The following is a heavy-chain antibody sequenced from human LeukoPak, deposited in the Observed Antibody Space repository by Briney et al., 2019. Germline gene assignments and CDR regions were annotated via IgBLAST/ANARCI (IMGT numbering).Heavy chain of an antibody. CDR3: ARDASSGYYGMDV. V-gene: IGHV4-30-4*01. Sequence: SQTLSLTCTVSGGSISSGDYYWGWVRQPPGKGLEWIGYIYYSGSTYYNPSLKSRVTISIDTSKNHFSLKLSSVTAADTAVYYCARDASSGYYGMDVWGQGTTVTVSS. CDR2: IYYSGST. CDR1: GGSISSGDYY. J-gene: IGHJ6*02. D-gene: IGHD3-10*01.